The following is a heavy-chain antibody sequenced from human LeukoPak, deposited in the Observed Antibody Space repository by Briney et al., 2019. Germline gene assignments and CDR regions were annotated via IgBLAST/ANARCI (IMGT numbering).Heavy chain of an antibody. CDR2: ISSSSSTI. CDR3: ARFGGNYYYYYYMDV. Sequence: PGGSLRLSCAASGFTFSSYSMNWVRQAPGKGLEWGSYISSSSSTIYYADSVRGRFTISRDNAKNSLYLQMNSLRAEDTAVYYCARFGGNYYYYYYMDVWGKGTTVTVSS. D-gene: IGHD3-10*01. V-gene: IGHV3-48*01. CDR1: GFTFSSYS. J-gene: IGHJ6*03.